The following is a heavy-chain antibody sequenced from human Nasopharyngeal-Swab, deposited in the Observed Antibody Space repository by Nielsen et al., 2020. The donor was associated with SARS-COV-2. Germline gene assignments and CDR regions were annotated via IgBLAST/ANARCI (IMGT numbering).Heavy chain of an antibody. CDR3: ARDPYCSSTSCYPRVYYYMDV. CDR2: INPSGGST. J-gene: IGHJ6*03. CDR1: GFTFTSYY. D-gene: IGHD2-2*01. V-gene: IGHV1-46*01. Sequence: ASVKVSCKASGFTFTSYYMHWVRQPPGQGLEWMGIINPSGGSTSYAQKFQGRVTMTRDTSTSTVYMELSSLRSEDTAVYYCARDPYCSSTSCYPRVYYYMDVWGKGTTVTVSS.